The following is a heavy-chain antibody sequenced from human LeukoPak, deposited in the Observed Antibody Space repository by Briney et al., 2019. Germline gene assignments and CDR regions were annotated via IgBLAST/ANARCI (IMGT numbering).Heavy chain of an antibody. Sequence: PSETLSLTCAVSGGSISSSNWWSWVRQPPGKGLEWIGEIYHSGSTNYNPSLKSRVTISVDKSKNQFSLKLSSVTAADTAVYYCARERDIYDILTGYYPYYFDYWGQGTLVTVSS. CDR3: ARERDIYDILTGYYPYYFDY. CDR2: IYHSGST. V-gene: IGHV4-4*02. CDR1: GGSISSSNW. J-gene: IGHJ4*02. D-gene: IGHD3-9*01.